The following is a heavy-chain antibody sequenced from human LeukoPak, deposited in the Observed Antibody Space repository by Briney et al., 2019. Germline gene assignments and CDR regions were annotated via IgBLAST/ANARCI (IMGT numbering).Heavy chain of an antibody. V-gene: IGHV5-51*01. CDR3: VRSVTSSSSWSS. Sequence: GESLKISCKGSGYSFTNYWIGWVRQMPGKGLAWMGSIYPGDSDTRNSPSFQGRVTISADKSISTAYLQWSSLKASDTAMYYCVRSVTSSSSWSSWGQGTLVAVSS. J-gene: IGHJ5*02. CDR2: IYPGDSDT. CDR1: GYSFTNYW. D-gene: IGHD6-13*01.